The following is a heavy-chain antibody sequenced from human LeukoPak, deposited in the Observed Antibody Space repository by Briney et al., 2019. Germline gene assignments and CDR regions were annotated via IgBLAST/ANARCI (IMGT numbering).Heavy chain of an antibody. V-gene: IGHV4-34*01. D-gene: IGHD2-2*02. J-gene: IGHJ3*02. CDR3: ARDSWGACSTSCYSSAFDI. Sequence: KTSETLSLTCAVYGGSFSGYYWSWIRQPPGKGLEWIGYIYYSGSTYYNPSLKSRVTISVDTSKNQFSLKLSSVTAADTAVYYCARDSWGACSTSCYSSAFDIWGQGTMVTVSS. CDR1: GGSFSGYY. CDR2: IYYSGST.